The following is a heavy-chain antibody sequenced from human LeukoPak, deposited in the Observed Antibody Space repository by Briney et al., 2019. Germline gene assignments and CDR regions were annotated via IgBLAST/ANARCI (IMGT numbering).Heavy chain of an antibody. CDR3: ARHHGDFWSLPYYYYGMDV. D-gene: IGHD3-3*01. Sequence: PSETLSLTCTVSGGPISAYFWNWIRLSPGKGLEWIGYAYNSGSPSYNPSLKSRVTISVDTSKNQFSLKLSSVTAADTAVYYCARHHGDFWSLPYYYYGMDVWGQGTTVTVSS. CDR1: GGPISAYF. J-gene: IGHJ6*02. CDR2: AYNSGSP. V-gene: IGHV4-59*08.